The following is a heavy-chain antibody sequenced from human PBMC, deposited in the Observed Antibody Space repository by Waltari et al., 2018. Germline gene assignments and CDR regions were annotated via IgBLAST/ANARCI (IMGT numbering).Heavy chain of an antibody. V-gene: IGHV4-61*02. J-gene: IGHJ4*02. CDR2: MYTMGRT. CDR3: ASVGATRHY. Sequence: QVQLQESGPGLVKPSQTLSLTCTVSGGSFTSGSYYWSWIRPPAGQGLEWIGRMYTMGRTNYSPSLKSRGTISGDTSKNQFFRKLSSVTTADTAVYYCASVGATRHYWGQGTLVTVSS. CDR1: GGSFTSGSYY. D-gene: IGHD2-15*01.